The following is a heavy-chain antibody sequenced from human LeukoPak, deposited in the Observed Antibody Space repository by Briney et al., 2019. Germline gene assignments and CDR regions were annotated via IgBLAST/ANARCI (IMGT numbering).Heavy chain of an antibody. V-gene: IGHV3-7*01. J-gene: IGHJ3*02. D-gene: IGHD5-12*01. CDR2: INEDGSVK. CDR3: ARDSAYNAFDI. CDR1: GFTFSRSW. Sequence: GGSLRLSCAASGFTFSRSWMTWVRQASGEGLEWLGNINEDGSVKNYVGSVKGRSTISRDNAKNSLYLQMNSLSAEDSAVYYCARDSAYNAFDIWGQGTMVTVSS.